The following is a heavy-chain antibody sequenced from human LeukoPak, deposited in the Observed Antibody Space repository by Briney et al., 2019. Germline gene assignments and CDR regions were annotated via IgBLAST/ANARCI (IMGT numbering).Heavy chain of an antibody. J-gene: IGHJ6*03. CDR2: INPSGGST. V-gene: IGHV1-46*01. Sequence: GAPVKVSCKASGYTFTSYYLYWVRQAPGQGLEWMGIINPSGGSTNYAQKFQGRVTMTRDTSTSTVYMELSSPRSEDTAVYYCARGPRITMIRGGQWYYYMDVWGKGTTVTI. CDR1: GYTFTSYY. D-gene: IGHD3-10*01. CDR3: ARGPRITMIRGGQWYYYMDV.